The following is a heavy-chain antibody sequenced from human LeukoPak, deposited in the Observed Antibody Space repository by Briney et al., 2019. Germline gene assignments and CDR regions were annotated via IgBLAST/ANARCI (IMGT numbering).Heavy chain of an antibody. CDR3: ARVGTFVDYDFWSGPYDAFDI. J-gene: IGHJ3*02. D-gene: IGHD3-3*01. Sequence: PGGSLRLSCAASGFTFSSYSMNWVRQAPGKGLEWVSYISSSSSTIYYADSVKGRFTISRDNAKNSLYLQTNSLRAEDTAVYYCARVGTFVDYDFWSGPYDAFDIWGQGTMVTVSS. CDR2: ISSSSSTI. CDR1: GFTFSSYS. V-gene: IGHV3-48*04.